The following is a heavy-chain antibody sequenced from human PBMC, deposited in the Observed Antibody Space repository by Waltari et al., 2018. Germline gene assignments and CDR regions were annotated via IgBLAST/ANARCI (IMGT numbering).Heavy chain of an antibody. V-gene: IGHV4-34*01. CDR3: ARGQWQPRFDP. J-gene: IGHJ5*02. CDR2: INHSGST. D-gene: IGHD6-19*01. CDR1: GGSFSGYY. Sequence: QVQLQQWGAGLLQPSETLSLTCVVYGGSFSGYYWSWIRQPPGKGLEWIGEINHSGSTNYNASLKSRVTILGDTSKNQFSLKLSSVSAADTAVYYCARGQWQPRFDPWGQGTLVTVSS.